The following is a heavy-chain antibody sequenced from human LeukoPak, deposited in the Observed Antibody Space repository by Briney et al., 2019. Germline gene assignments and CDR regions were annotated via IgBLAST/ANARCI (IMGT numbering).Heavy chain of an antibody. D-gene: IGHD6-19*01. J-gene: IGHJ4*02. CDR3: ARSRNLDIAVAGTELMDY. CDR1: GYTFTSYD. V-gene: IGHV1-8*01. CDR2: MNPNSGNT. Sequence: ASVKVSCKASGYTFTSYDVNWVRQATGQGLEWMGWMNPNSGNTGYAQKFQGRVTMTRNTSISTAYMELSRLRSEDTAVYYCARSRNLDIAVAGTELMDYWGQGTLVTVSS.